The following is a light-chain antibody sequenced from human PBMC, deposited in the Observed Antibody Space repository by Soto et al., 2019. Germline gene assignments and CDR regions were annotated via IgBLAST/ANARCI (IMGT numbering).Light chain of an antibody. J-gene: IGKJ3*01. CDR3: QQYDNLPRG. CDR2: DAS. Sequence: DIQMTQSPSSLSASVGDRVTITCQASQDISNYLNWYQQKPGKAPKLLIYDASNLETGVPSRFSGSGSGTDFTFTISSLQPEVIATYYCQQYDNLPRGFGPGTKVDIK. CDR1: QDISNY. V-gene: IGKV1-33*01.